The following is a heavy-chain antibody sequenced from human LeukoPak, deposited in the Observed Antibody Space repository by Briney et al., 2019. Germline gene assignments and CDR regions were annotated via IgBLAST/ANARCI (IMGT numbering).Heavy chain of an antibody. V-gene: IGHV3-23*01. J-gene: IGHJ4*02. CDR3: AKDDAWLRFLY. D-gene: IGHD5-12*01. CDR1: GFTFSNHG. Sequence: GGSLRLSCAASGFTFSNHGMNWVRQAPGKGLEWVSGISGNGDITYYADSVKGRFTISRDNSKNTLYLQMNSLRAEDTAIYYCAKDDAWLRFLYWGQGTLVTVSS. CDR2: ISGNGDIT.